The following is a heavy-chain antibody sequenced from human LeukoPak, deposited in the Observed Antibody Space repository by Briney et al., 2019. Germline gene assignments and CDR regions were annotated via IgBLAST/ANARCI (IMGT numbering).Heavy chain of an antibody. CDR2: FDPEDGET. Sequence: ASAKVSCKVSGYTLTELSMHWVRQAPGKGLEWMGGFDPEDGETIYAQKFQGRVTMTEDTSTDTAYMELSSLRAEDTAVYYCARDSAAYCGGDCPLGYWGQGTLVTVCS. J-gene: IGHJ4*02. D-gene: IGHD2-21*02. CDR3: ARDSAAYCGGDCPLGY. CDR1: GYTLTELS. V-gene: IGHV1-24*01.